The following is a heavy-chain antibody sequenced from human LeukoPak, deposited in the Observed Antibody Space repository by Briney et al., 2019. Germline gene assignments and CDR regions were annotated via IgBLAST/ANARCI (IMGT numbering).Heavy chain of an antibody. V-gene: IGHV3-23*01. CDR2: ISGSSGST. CDR3: AKEPPYCGGDCPLNY. D-gene: IGHD2-21*02. CDR1: GFTFSSYA. J-gene: IGHJ4*02. Sequence: PGGSLRLSCADSGFTFSSYAMSWVRQAPGKGLEWVSTISGSSGSTYYADSVKGRFTISRDNSKNALYLQMNSLRAEDTAVYYCAKEPPYCGGDCPLNYWGQGTLVTVSS.